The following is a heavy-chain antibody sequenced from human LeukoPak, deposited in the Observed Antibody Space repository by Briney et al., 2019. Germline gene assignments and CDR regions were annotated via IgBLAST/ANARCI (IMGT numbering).Heavy chain of an antibody. CDR3: ARVYYGSGSDFDY. V-gene: IGHV1-2*03. J-gene: IGHJ4*02. Sequence: LEASVKVCCKASGSTFTGYYMHWVRQAPGQGLEWMGWINPNSGGTNYAQKFQGGVTMTRDTSISTAYMELSRLRSDDTAVYYCARVYYGSGSDFDYWGQGTLVTVSS. CDR2: INPNSGGT. CDR1: GSTFTGYY. D-gene: IGHD3-10*01.